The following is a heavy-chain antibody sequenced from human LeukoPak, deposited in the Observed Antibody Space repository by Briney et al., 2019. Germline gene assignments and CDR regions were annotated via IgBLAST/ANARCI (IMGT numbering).Heavy chain of an antibody. D-gene: IGHD2-21*02. J-gene: IGHJ4*02. CDR2: IIPIFGTA. CDR3: ARESPLGVTFGY. CDR1: GGTFSSYA. V-gene: IGHV1-69*05. Sequence: SVKVSCRASGGTFSSYAISWVRQAPGQGLEWMGGIIPIFGTANYAQKFQGRVTITTDESTSTAYMELSSLRSEDTAVYYCARESPLGVTFGYWGQGTLVTVSS.